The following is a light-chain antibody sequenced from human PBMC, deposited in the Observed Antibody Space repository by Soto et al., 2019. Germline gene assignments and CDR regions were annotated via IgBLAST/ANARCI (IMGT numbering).Light chain of an antibody. CDR3: SSYAGSNNVV. CDR1: SSDVGGYNY. Sequence: QSVLTQPPSASGSPGQSVTISCTGTSSDVGGYNYVSWYQQHPGKAPKLMIYEVTKRPSGVPDRFSGSKSDNTASLTVSGLQADDEADYYCSSYAGSNNVVFGGGTKVTVL. CDR2: EVT. V-gene: IGLV2-8*01. J-gene: IGLJ2*01.